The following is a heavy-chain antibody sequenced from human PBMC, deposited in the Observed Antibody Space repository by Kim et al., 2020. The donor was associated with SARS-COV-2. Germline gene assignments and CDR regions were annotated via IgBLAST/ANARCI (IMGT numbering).Heavy chain of an antibody. V-gene: IGHV3-23*01. CDR1: GFTFRSYF. CDR2: ISGGGGST. Sequence: GGSLRLSCAASGFTFRSYFMAWVRQAPGKGLEWVSGISGGGGSTNYADSVKGRFTISRDNSKNTRYLEMNILRVEDMAVYYCAKEGPPYCSGGSCYSRSGLDVWGQGTTVTVSS. J-gene: IGHJ6*02. CDR3: AKEGPPYCSGGSCYSRSGLDV. D-gene: IGHD2-15*01.